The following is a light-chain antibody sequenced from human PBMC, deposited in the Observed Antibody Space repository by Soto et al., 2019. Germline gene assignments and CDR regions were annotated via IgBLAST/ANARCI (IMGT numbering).Light chain of an antibody. V-gene: IGKV1-27*01. CDR3: QKYNSAPRT. Sequence: DIQMTQSPSSLSASVGDRVTITCRASQGISNYLAWYQQKPGKVPKLLIYAASTLQSGVPSRFSGSGSGTDFALAISGLQPEDVETYYCQKYNSAPRTFGPGTKVDIK. CDR2: AAS. CDR1: QGISNY. J-gene: IGKJ3*01.